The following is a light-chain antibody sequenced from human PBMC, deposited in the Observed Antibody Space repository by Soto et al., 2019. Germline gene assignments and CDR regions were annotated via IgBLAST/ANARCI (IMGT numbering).Light chain of an antibody. V-gene: IGKV1-5*01. CDR2: DAS. CDR1: QSASTW. CDR3: QQYNMYPYT. Sequence: DILMTQSPSTLSASVGDRVTITCRASQSASTWLAWYHQKPGKAPKLLIYDASILQGGVPLRFSGSGSGTEFTLTISSLQSEDFATYYCQQYNMYPYTFGQGTKLE. J-gene: IGKJ2*01.